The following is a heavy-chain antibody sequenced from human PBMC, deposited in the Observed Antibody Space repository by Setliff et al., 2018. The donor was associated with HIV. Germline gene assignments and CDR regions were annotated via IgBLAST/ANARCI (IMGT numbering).Heavy chain of an antibody. V-gene: IGHV4-31*03. CDR2: IYYTGTT. Sequence: LSLTCTVSGGSISSGDYYWSWVRQHPGKGLEWIGYIYYTGTTYYNPSLKSRVTISVNTSKSQFSLRVTSVTAADTAVYYCARATGPTYYFDYWGQGTLVTVSS. J-gene: IGHJ4*02. CDR3: ARATGPTYYFDY. CDR1: GGSISSGDYY.